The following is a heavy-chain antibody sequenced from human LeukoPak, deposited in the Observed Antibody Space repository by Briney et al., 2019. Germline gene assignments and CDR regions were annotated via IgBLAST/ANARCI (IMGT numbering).Heavy chain of an antibody. Sequence: SETLSLTCTVSGAAISTYFWSWIRQSPGKGLEWIGYIYSSGSTKYNPSLKSRVTISVDASKNQFALTLRSLTAADTAVYYCARDFWSGSVGFDPWGQGTLVTVSA. V-gene: IGHV4-59*01. CDR1: GAAISTYF. CDR2: IYSSGST. CDR3: ARDFWSGSVGFDP. J-gene: IGHJ5*02. D-gene: IGHD3-3*01.